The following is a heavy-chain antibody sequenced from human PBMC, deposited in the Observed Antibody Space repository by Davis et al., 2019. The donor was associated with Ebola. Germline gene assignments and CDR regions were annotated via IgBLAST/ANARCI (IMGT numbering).Heavy chain of an antibody. CDR3: ARGGYD. V-gene: IGHV3-48*04. CDR2: ISDDSTST. D-gene: IGHD1-1*01. J-gene: IGHJ4*02. Sequence: GESLKISCAASGFTFSNYNMNWVRQTPGKGLEWVSHISDDSTSTYYADSVKGRFTISRDNAKNSLYLQMNSLRAEDTAVYYCARGGYDWGQGTLVTVSS. CDR1: GFTFSNYN.